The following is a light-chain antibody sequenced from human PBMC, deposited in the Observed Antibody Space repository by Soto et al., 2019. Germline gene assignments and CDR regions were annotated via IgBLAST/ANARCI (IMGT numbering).Light chain of an antibody. CDR2: AAS. V-gene: IGKV1-39*01. Sequence: DIQMTQSPSSLSASVGDRVIITCRASQSINTYLNWYQKKPGKAPKLLIYAASSLQGGVPSTFNGRGSGTDFTLTISSLQPEDFATYYCQQSYYTPWTFGQGTKVEVK. CDR1: QSINTY. J-gene: IGKJ1*01. CDR3: QQSYYTPWT.